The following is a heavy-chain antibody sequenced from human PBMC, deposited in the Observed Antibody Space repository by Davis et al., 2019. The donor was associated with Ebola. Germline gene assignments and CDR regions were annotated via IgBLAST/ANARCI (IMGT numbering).Heavy chain of an antibody. V-gene: IGHV1-18*01. J-gene: IGHJ3*02. CDR3: ARTSIVGTTTTASDI. Sequence: AASVKVSCKASGYSFRSYGISWVRQAPGQGLEWMGWISAYNGNTNYAQILQGRVTMTTDTSTGTAYMELRSLRSDDTAVYFCARTSIVGTTTTASDIWGQGTMVTVSS. CDR1: GYSFRSYG. D-gene: IGHD1-26*01. CDR2: ISAYNGNT.